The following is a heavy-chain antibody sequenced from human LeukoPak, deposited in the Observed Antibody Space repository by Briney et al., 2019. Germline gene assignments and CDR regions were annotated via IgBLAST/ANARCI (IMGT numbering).Heavy chain of an antibody. CDR3: ARVLSYYYDSSGWVGGAFDI. Sequence: ASVKVSCKASGYTFTSYYMHWVRQAPGQGLEWMGIINPSGGSTSYAQKLQGRVTMTTDTSTSTAYMELRSLRSDDTAVYYCARVLSYYYDSSGWVGGAFDIWGQGTMVTVSS. D-gene: IGHD3-22*01. CDR2: INPSGGST. J-gene: IGHJ3*02. CDR1: GYTFTSYY. V-gene: IGHV1-46*01.